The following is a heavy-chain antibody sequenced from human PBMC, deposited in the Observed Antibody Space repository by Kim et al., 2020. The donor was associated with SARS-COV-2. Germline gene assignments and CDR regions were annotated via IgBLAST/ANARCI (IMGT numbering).Heavy chain of an antibody. J-gene: IGHJ3*02. CDR3: ARGGLRYGFDI. V-gene: IGHV3-23*01. Sequence: GGSLRLSCAASGFTSTTSAMTWVRQAPGKGLEWVSTIGSAGVTYYADSVKGRFTISRDTSKNTLYLHMDRLRAEDTAIYHCARGGLRYGFDIWGQGTMVTVSS. CDR2: IGSAGVT. CDR1: GFTSTTSA. D-gene: IGHD2-21*02.